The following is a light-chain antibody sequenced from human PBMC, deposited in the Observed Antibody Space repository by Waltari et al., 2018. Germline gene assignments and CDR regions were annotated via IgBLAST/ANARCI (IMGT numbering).Light chain of an antibody. CDR1: QSISKY. Sequence: EIMLTPSPGTLSFSPGERATLSCRASQSISKYLAWYQQKPGQAPRLLIYDASIRATGIPDRFSGSGYGTDFSLTISRLEPEDYAVYYCQKYGSLPATFGRGTKVEIK. V-gene: IGKV3-20*01. CDR2: DAS. J-gene: IGKJ1*01. CDR3: QKYGSLPAT.